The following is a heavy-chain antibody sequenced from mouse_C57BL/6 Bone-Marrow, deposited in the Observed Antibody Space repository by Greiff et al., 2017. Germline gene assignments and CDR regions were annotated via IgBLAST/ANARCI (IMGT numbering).Heavy chain of an antibody. CDR3: ERKGYYGPGVYFDY. J-gene: IGHJ2*01. CDR2: IHPNSGST. CDR1: GYTFTSYW. V-gene: IGHV1-64*01. D-gene: IGHD1-2*01. Sequence: QVQLQQSGAELVKPGASVKLSCKASGYTFTSYWMHWVKQRPGQGLEWIGMIHPNSGSTNYNEKFKSKATLTVDKSSSTAYMQLSSLTSEDSAVYYCERKGYYGPGVYFDYWGQGTTLTVSS.